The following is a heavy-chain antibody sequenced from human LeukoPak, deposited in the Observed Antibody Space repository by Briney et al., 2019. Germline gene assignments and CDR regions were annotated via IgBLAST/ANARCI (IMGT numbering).Heavy chain of an antibody. V-gene: IGHV4-59*01. CDR2: IYYSGST. CDR1: GGSISSYY. CDR3: ARVRGSFWSGLDRDYYYYYGMDV. J-gene: IGHJ6*02. D-gene: IGHD3-3*01. Sequence: SETLSLTCTVSGGSISSYYWSWIRQPPGKGLEWIGYIYYSGSTNYNPSLKSRVTISVDTSKNQFSLKLSSVTAADTAVCYCARVRGSFWSGLDRDYYYYYGMDVWGQGTTVTVSS.